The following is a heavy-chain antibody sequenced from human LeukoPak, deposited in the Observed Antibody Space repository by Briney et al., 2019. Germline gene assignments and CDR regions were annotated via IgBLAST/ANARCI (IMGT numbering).Heavy chain of an antibody. V-gene: IGHV4-34*01. Sequence: SETLSLTCAVYGGSFSGYYWSWIRQPPGKGLEWIGDIDHSASTNYNPSLKSRVTISVDTSKNQFSLKMSSVTAADTAVYYCARARDGHINNWFDPWGQGTLVTVSS. D-gene: IGHD5-24*01. CDR2: IDHSAST. CDR3: ARARDGHINNWFDP. CDR1: GGSFSGYY. J-gene: IGHJ5*02.